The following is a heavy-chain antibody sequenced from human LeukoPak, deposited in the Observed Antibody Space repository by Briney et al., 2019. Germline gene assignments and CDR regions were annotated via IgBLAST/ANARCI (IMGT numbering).Heavy chain of an antibody. J-gene: IGHJ3*02. CDR2: ISGYNGKT. D-gene: IGHD3-10*01. Sequence: GASVKVSCTTSGYLFTAYGISWMRQAPGQGLEWMGWISGYNGKTNYGQKFQDRVIMTIDASTTTVYLEVRSLTSDDTAVYYCARAMAVHAFDIWGQGTMVSVSS. CDR3: ARAMAVHAFDI. CDR1: GYLFTAYG. V-gene: IGHV1-18*01.